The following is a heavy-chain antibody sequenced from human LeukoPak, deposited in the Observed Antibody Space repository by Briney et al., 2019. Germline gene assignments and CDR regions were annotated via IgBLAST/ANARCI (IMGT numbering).Heavy chain of an antibody. V-gene: IGHV3-48*03. CDR1: GFTLSSYE. Sequence: GGSLRLSCAASGFTLSSYEMNWFRQAPGKGLEWVSYISSSGSTIYYADSVKGRFTISRDNAKNSLYLQMNSLRAEDTAVYYCARGSDIVVVVAATNDAFDIWGQGTMVTVSS. J-gene: IGHJ3*02. CDR3: ARGSDIVVVVAATNDAFDI. D-gene: IGHD2-15*01. CDR2: ISSSGSTI.